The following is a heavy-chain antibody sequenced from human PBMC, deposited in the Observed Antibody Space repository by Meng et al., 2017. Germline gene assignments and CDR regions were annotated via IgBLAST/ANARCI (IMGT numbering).Heavy chain of an antibody. CDR1: GYTFTSYG. V-gene: IGHV1-18*01. D-gene: IGHD6-13*01. CDR2: ISAYNGNT. J-gene: IGHJ6*02. Sequence: ASVKVSRKASGYTFTSYGISWVRQAPGQGLEWMGWISAYNGNTNYAQKLQGRVTMTTDTSTSTAYMELRSLRSDDTAVYYCARRSQGLGYSSSWMYYYYYGMDVWGQGTTVTVSS. CDR3: ARRSQGLGYSSSWMYYYYYGMDV.